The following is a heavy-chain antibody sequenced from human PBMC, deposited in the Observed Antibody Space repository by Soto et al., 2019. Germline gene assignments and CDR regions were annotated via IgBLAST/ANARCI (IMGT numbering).Heavy chain of an antibody. CDR1: GGSISSYY. CDR2: IYYSGST. CDR3: ARPPAAGFDS. V-gene: IGHV4-59*01. J-gene: IGHJ4*02. D-gene: IGHD6-13*01. Sequence: SETLSLTCTVSGGSISSYYWSWIRQPPGKVLQWIGYIYYSGSTNYNPSLKSRVTISVDTSKNQFSLKLSSVTAADPAVYYCARPPAAGFDSWGQGTLVTVSS.